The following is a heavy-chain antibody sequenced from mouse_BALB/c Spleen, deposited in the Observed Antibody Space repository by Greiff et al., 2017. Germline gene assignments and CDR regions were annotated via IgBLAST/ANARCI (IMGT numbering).Heavy chain of an antibody. J-gene: IGHJ2*01. D-gene: IGHD1-1*01. CDR2: IDPANGNT. V-gene: IGHV14-3*02. CDR1: GFNIKDTY. Sequence: EVKLQQSGAELVKPGASVKLSCTASGFNIKDTYMHWVKQRPEQGLEWIGRIDPANGNTKYDPKFQGKATITADTSSNTAYLQLSSLTSEDTAVYYCASGGYYGSNFDYWGQGTTLTVSS. CDR3: ASGGYYGSNFDY.